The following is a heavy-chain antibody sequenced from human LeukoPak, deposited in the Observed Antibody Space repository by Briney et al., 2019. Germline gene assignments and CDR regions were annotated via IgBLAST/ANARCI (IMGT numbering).Heavy chain of an antibody. J-gene: IGHJ4*02. V-gene: IGHV3-33*08. Sequence: PGRSLRLSCAASGFTFSSYAMHWVRQAPGKGLEWVAVIWYDGSNKYYADSVKGRFTISRDNSKNTLYLQMNSLRAEDTAVYYCARGRPNYDILTGYYQPEYYFDYWGQGTLVTVSS. CDR3: ARGRPNYDILTGYYQPEYYFDY. D-gene: IGHD3-9*01. CDR1: GFTFSSYA. CDR2: IWYDGSNK.